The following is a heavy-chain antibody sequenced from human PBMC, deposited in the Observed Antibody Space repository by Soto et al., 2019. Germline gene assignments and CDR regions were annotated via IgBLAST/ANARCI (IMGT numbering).Heavy chain of an antibody. V-gene: IGHV4-59*08. CDR2: IYYSGST. J-gene: IGHJ3*02. Sequence: SATLSLTCPLPGYSIRSYYWSWILQPPWKGLEWIGYIYYSGSTNYNPSLKSRVTISVDTSKNQFSLKLSSVTAADTAVYYCARLEIVVVPAAGQYDAFDIWGQGTMVT. D-gene: IGHD2-2*01. CDR1: GYSIRSYY. CDR3: ARLEIVVVPAAGQYDAFDI.